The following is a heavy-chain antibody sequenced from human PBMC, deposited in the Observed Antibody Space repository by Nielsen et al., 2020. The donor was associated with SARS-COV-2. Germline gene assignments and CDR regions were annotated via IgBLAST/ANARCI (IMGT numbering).Heavy chain of an antibody. V-gene: IGHV4-30-4*01. Sequence: WIRQPPGKGLEWIGYIYYSGHTYYNPSLKSRITMSVDTSKNQVSLNLSSVTAADTAVYYCARVKLDDYGGNSLMNGFDVWGQGTVVTVSS. J-gene: IGHJ3*01. CDR2: IYYSGHT. D-gene: IGHD4-23*01. CDR3: ARVKLDDYGGNSLMNGFDV.